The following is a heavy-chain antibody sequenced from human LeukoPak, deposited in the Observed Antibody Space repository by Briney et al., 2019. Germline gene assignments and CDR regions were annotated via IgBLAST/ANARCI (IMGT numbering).Heavy chain of an antibody. CDR2: ISSSGSTI. V-gene: IGHV3-48*03. CDR1: GFTFSSYE. CDR3: ARVRVHWNAEYYMDV. Sequence: GGSLRLSCAASGFTFSSYEMNWVRQAPGKGLEWVSYISSSGSTIYYADSVKGRFTISRDNAKNSLYLQMNSLRAEDTALYYCARVRVHWNAEYYMDVWGKGTTVTISS. J-gene: IGHJ6*03. D-gene: IGHD1-1*01.